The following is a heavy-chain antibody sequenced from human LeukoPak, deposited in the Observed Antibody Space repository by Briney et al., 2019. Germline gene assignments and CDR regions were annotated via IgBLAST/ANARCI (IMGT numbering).Heavy chain of an antibody. CDR2: ISSSSSYI. CDR3: ASPGGYCSGGSCYDHSYFYYYGMDV. Sequence: GGSLRLSCAASGFTFSSYSMNWVRQAPGKGLEWVSSISSSSSYIYYADSVKGRFTISRDNAKNSLYLQMNSLRAEDTAVYYCASPGGYCSGGSCYDHSYFYYYGMDVWGKGTTVTVSS. D-gene: IGHD2-15*01. V-gene: IGHV3-21*01. CDR1: GFTFSSYS. J-gene: IGHJ6*04.